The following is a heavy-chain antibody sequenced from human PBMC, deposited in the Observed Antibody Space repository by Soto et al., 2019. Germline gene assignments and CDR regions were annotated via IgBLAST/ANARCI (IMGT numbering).Heavy chain of an antibody. D-gene: IGHD2-21*01. J-gene: IGHJ3*02. Sequence: QGQLVQSGAEVKKPGSSVKVSCKDSGGTFSTYSMFWVRQAPGQGLEWMGRIIPMLGIANHAHRFQDRVTITGDKSTATAHTALSSLRSEDTALYYCTIGSWSGEVFDIWGQGTMVTVSS. CDR3: TIGSWSGEVFDI. CDR1: GGTFSTYS. CDR2: IIPMLGIA. V-gene: IGHV1-69*02.